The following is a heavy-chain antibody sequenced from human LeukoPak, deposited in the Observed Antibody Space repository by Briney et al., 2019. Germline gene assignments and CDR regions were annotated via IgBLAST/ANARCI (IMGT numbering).Heavy chain of an antibody. Sequence: PSQTLSLTCTVSGGSISSGDYYWSWIRQPPGKGLEWIGYIYYSGSTYYNPSLKSRVTISVDTSKNQFSLKLSSVTAADTAVYYCARESPARTFDYWGQGTLVAVSS. CDR3: ARESPARTFDY. V-gene: IGHV4-30-4*01. CDR1: GGSISSGDYY. CDR2: IYYSGST. J-gene: IGHJ4*02.